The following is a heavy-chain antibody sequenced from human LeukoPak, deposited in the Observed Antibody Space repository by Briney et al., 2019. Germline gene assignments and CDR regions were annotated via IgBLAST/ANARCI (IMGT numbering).Heavy chain of an antibody. CDR3: ARAHYDILTGYYTWWGNWFDP. CDR2: IYYSGST. J-gene: IGHJ5*02. V-gene: IGHV4-39*01. D-gene: IGHD3-9*01. Sequence: SETLSLTCTVSGGSISSSSYYWGWIRQPPGKGLEWIGSIYYSGSTYYNPSLKSRVTISVDTSKNQFSLKLSSVTAADTAVYYCARAHYDILTGYYTWWGNWFDPWGQGTLVTVSS. CDR1: GGSISSSSYY.